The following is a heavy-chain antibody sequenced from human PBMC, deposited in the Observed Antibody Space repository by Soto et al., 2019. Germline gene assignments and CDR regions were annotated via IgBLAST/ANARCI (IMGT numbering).Heavy chain of an antibody. J-gene: IGHJ4*02. V-gene: IGHV1-18*01. CDR1: EYTFNY. D-gene: IGHD3-22*01. CDR3: ARGDRYYYDSSGSSY. CDR2: ISAYNGNT. Sequence: ASVKFSCEASEYTFNYMHWVRQAPGQGLEWMGWISAYNGNTNYAQKLQGRVTMTTDTSTSTAYMELRSLRSDDTAVYYCARGDRYYYDSSGSSYWGQGTLVTVSS.